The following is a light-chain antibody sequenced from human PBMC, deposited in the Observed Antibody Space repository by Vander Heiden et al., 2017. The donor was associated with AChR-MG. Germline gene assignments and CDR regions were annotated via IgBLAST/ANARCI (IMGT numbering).Light chain of an antibody. CDR1: QDIRKY. CDR3: QQEDTLPIT. V-gene: IGKV1-33*01. Sequence: DIQMTQSPSSLSASVGDRVIITCQASQDIRKYLNWYQQKPGKAPNLLIYGASNFETGVPSRFSGSGSGTDFTFTISSLQPEDIATYYCQQEDTLPITFGQGTQLEIK. J-gene: IGKJ5*01. CDR2: GAS.